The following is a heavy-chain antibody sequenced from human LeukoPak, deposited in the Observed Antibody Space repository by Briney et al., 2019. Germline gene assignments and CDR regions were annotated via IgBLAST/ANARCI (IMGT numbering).Heavy chain of an antibody. V-gene: IGHV3-21*01. Sequence: GGSLRLSCAASGFTFSSYSMNWVRQAPGKGLEWVSSISMTGSYIYYADSVKGRFTISRDNAKNSLYLQMNSLRAEDTAVYYCARADYYGSGNFDYWGQGTLVTVSS. CDR1: GFTFSSYS. D-gene: IGHD3-10*01. CDR3: ARADYYGSGNFDY. J-gene: IGHJ4*02. CDR2: ISMTGSYI.